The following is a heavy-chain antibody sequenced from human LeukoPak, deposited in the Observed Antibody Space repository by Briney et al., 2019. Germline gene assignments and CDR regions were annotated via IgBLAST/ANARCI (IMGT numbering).Heavy chain of an antibody. CDR3: ARDRGIVVVPAAIISYYFDY. D-gene: IGHD2-2*01. Sequence: ASVKVSCKASGGTFSSYAISWVRQAPGQGLEWMGRIIPIFGTANYAQKFQGRVTITTDESTSTAYMELSSLRSEDTAVYYCARDRGIVVVPAAIISYYFDYWGQGTLVTVSS. V-gene: IGHV1-69*05. J-gene: IGHJ4*02. CDR2: IIPIFGTA. CDR1: GGTFSSYA.